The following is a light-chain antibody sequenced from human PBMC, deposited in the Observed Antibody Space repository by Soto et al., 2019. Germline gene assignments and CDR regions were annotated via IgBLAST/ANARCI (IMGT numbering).Light chain of an antibody. J-gene: IGKJ4*01. CDR3: QQYDTSPPT. CDR2: GPS. V-gene: IGKV3-20*01. CDR1: QSVSSSY. Sequence: DIVLTQSPGTLSLSPGERATLSCRASQSVSSSYLAWYQQKPGQAPRLLIYGPSNRATGIPDRFSGSGSATDFTLTISRLEPEDFAVYYCQQYDTSPPTFGGGTKVDIK.